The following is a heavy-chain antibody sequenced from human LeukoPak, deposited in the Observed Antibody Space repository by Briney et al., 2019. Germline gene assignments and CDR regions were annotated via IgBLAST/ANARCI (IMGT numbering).Heavy chain of an antibody. Sequence: PSETLSLTCTVSGGSISSYYWTWIRQPPGKGLEWIGYVYYSGSTYYNPSLKSRVTISVDTSKNHFSLRLSSVSAADTAVYYCARDSPYNYDSQTVHGMDVWGQGTTVTVSS. CDR3: ARDSPYNYDSQTVHGMDV. D-gene: IGHD3-22*01. V-gene: IGHV4-59*01. J-gene: IGHJ6*02. CDR2: VYYSGST. CDR1: GGSISSYY.